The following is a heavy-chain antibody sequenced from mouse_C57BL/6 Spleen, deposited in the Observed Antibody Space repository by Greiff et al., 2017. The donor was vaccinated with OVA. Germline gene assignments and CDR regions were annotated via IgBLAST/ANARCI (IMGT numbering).Heavy chain of an antibody. D-gene: IGHD2-5*01. CDR2: INPNNGGT. CDR3: ARRCYSNYLDY. J-gene: IGHJ2*01. Sequence: VQLQQSGPELVKPGASVKMSCKASGYTFTDYNMHWVKQSHGKSLEWIGYINPNNGGTSYNQKFKGKATLTVNKSSSTAYMQLRSLTSEDSAVYDCARRCYSNYLDYWGQGTTLTVSS. CDR1: GYTFTDYN. V-gene: IGHV1-22*01.